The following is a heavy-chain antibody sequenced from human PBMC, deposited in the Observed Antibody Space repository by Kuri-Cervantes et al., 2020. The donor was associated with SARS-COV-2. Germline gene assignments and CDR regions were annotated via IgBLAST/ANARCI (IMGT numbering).Heavy chain of an antibody. Sequence: GGSLRLSCAASGFTFSSYSMNWVRQAPGKGLEWVSSISSSIYIYYADSVKGRFTISRDNAKNSLYLQMNSLRVEDTAVYYCARDSSIVVGRKGYYGMDVWGRGTTVTVSS. CDR3: ARDSSIVVGRKGYYGMDV. CDR2: ISSSIYI. D-gene: IGHD2-2*01. J-gene: IGHJ6*02. V-gene: IGHV3-21*01. CDR1: GFTFSSYS.